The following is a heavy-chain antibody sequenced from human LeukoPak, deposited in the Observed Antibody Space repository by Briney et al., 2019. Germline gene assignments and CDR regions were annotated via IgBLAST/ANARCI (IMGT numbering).Heavy chain of an antibody. CDR2: ISGSGGST. J-gene: IGHJ4*02. D-gene: IGHD5-24*01. V-gene: IGHV3-23*01. Sequence: PGGSLRLSCAASGFTFSSYAMSWVRKAPGKGLEWVSGISGSGGSTYYADSMKGRFTISRDNSKNTLYLQMNSLRAEDTAVYYCAKMAGWRDGYNSGLDYWGQGTLVTVSS. CDR3: AKMAGWRDGYNSGLDY. CDR1: GFTFSSYA.